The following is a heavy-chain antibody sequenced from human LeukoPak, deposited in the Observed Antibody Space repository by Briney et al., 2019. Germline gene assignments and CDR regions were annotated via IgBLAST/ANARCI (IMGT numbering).Heavy chain of an antibody. Sequence: PGGSLRLSCAASGFTFSSHAMHWVRQAPGKGLEWVAVISHDGRKEYNADSVKGRFTISRDNSKNTLELQMDSLRPEDTAVYYCARKDDYSGSGTPFDHWGQGTLVTVSS. D-gene: IGHD3-10*01. CDR2: ISHDGRKE. CDR1: GFTFSSHA. CDR3: ARKDDYSGSGTPFDH. V-gene: IGHV3-30-3*01. J-gene: IGHJ4*02.